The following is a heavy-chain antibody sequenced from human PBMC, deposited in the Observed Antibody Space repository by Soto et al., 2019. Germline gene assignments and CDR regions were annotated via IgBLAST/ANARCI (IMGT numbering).Heavy chain of an antibody. V-gene: IGHV6-1*01. CDR2: TYYKSKWYD. J-gene: IGHJ6*02. D-gene: IGHD3-22*01. CDR3: ARDHGLALSYYYNGMDV. Sequence: SQTLSLTCAISGDSVSSNSAAWNWIRQSPSRGLEWLGRTYYKSKWYDDYAASVKSRITINPDTSKNQFSLQLNSVTPEDTAVYYCARDHGLALSYYYNGMDVWGQGTTVTVS. CDR1: GDSVSSNSAA.